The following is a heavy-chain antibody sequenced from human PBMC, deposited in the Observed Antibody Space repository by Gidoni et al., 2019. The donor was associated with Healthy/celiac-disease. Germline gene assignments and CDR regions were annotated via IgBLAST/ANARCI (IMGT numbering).Heavy chain of an antibody. CDR2: SYYSGST. CDR3: ARVPGDYAGWFDP. J-gene: IGHJ5*02. D-gene: IGHD4-17*01. Sequence: QVQLQESGPGLAKPSQTLSLTCTVAGGSISSGGYYWSWIRQHPGKGLEWIGHSYYSGSTYYNPSLKSRVTISVDTSKNQFSLKLSSVTAADTAVYYCARVPGDYAGWFDPWGQGTLVTVSS. CDR1: GGSISSGGYY. V-gene: IGHV4-31*03.